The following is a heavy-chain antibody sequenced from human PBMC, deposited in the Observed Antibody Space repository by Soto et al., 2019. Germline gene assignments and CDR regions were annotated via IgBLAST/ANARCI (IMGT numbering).Heavy chain of an antibody. D-gene: IGHD6-13*01. CDR3: ARGSMAAAGTAWTGEAYGMDV. J-gene: IGHJ6*02. Sequence: SETLSLTCAVYGGSFSGYYWSWIRQPPGKGLEWIGEINHSGSTNYNPSLKSRVTISVDTSKNQFSLKLSSVTAADTAVYYCARGSMAAAGTAWTGEAYGMDVWGQGTTVTVSS. CDR2: INHSGST. V-gene: IGHV4-34*01. CDR1: GGSFSGYY.